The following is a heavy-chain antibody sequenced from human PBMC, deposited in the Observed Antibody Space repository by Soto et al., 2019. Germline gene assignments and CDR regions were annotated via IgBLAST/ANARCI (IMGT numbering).Heavy chain of an antibody. CDR3: ARVFTVTTYAFDI. J-gene: IGHJ3*02. CDR1: GGSFSGYY. D-gene: IGHD4-17*01. CDR2: LYYTGNV. Sequence: KPSETLSLTCAVYGGSFSGYYWSWIRQPPGKGLEWIGYLYYTGNVDYNPSLKSRVTMSLDTSNNQFSLKLTSVTAADTAVYYCARVFTVTTYAFDIWGQGTMVTVSS. V-gene: IGHV4-59*01.